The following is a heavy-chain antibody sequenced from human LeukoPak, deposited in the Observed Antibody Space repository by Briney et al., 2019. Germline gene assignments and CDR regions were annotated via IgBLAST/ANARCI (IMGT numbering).Heavy chain of an antibody. CDR3: AKDGRGSGYFPDY. D-gene: IGHD3-22*01. CDR2: ISYDGSNK. Sequence: GGSLRLSCAASGFTFSSYAMHWVRQAPGKGLEWVAVISYDGSNKYYADSVKGRFTISRDNSKSTLYLQMNSLRPEDSAVHYCAKDGRGSGYFPDYWGQGTLVTVSS. J-gene: IGHJ4*02. CDR1: GFTFSSYA. V-gene: IGHV3-30*04.